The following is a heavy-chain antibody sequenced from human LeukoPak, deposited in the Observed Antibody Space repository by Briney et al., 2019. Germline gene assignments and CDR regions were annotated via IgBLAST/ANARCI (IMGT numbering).Heavy chain of an antibody. V-gene: IGHV3-21*01. J-gene: IGHJ4*02. CDR2: ISSSSSYI. D-gene: IGHD3-22*01. Sequence: GGSLRLSCAASGFTFSSYSMNWVRQAPGKGLEWVSFISSSSSYIYYADSVKGRFTISRDNAKNSLYLQMNSLRAEDTAVYYCAGEDYYDSSAYPPIDYWGQGTLVTVSS. CDR1: GFTFSSYS. CDR3: AGEDYYDSSAYPPIDY.